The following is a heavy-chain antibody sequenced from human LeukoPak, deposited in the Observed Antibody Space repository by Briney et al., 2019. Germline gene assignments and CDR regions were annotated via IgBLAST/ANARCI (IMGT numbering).Heavy chain of an antibody. V-gene: IGHV3-21*01. CDR2: ISSSSSYI. D-gene: IGHD6-6*01. Sequence: PGGSLRLSCAAPGFTFSSYSMNWVRQAPGKGLEWVSSISSSSSYIYYADSVKGRFTISRDNAKNSLYLQMNSLRAEDTAVYYCAREYSSSSTPGYWGQGTLVTVSS. CDR1: GFTFSSYS. J-gene: IGHJ4*02. CDR3: AREYSSSSTPGY.